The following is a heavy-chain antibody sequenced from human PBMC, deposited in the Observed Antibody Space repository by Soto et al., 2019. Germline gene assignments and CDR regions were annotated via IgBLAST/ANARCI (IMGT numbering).Heavy chain of an antibody. CDR1: GYSFTNYW. V-gene: IGHV5-51*01. J-gene: IGHJ4*02. D-gene: IGHD2-15*01. CDR3: ARPGGSCSGGTCYHYYFDV. Sequence: PGESLKISCKGSGYSFTNYWIAWVRQMPGEGLEWMGIIYPGDSDTRYSPSFQGQVTISADKSVTTAYLQWSSLKASDTATYYCARPGGSCSGGTCYHYYFDVWGQGTLVTVSS. CDR2: IYPGDSDT.